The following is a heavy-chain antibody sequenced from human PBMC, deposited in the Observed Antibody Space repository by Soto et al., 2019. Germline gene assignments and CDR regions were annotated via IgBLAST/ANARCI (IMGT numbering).Heavy chain of an antibody. CDR1: GGSISSYY. CDR2: IYYSGST. D-gene: IGHD3-3*01. J-gene: IGHJ6*02. V-gene: IGHV4-59*01. CDR3: ARSLYYDFWSGSNGMDV. Sequence: PSETLSLTCPVSGGSISSYYWSWIRQPPGKGLEWIGYIYYSGSTNYNPSLKSRVTISVDTSKNQFSLKLSSVTAADTAVYYCARSLYYDFWSGSNGMDVWGQGTTVTVSS.